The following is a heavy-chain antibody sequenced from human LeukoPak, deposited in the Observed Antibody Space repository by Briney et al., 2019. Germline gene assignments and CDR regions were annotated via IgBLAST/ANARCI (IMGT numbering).Heavy chain of an antibody. V-gene: IGHV4-34*10. CDR1: GGSFSDYY. J-gene: IGHJ4*01. Sequence: PSETLSLTCAVYGGSFSDYYWSWLRQPPGKGLEWIGEITHSGTTRYNPSLQSRINMSVDTSKNQFSLNLRYVTAADTAVYYCARYYCNGGACYSLADYWGQGNQVAVSS. CDR2: ITHSGTT. CDR3: ARYYCNGGACYSLADY. D-gene: IGHD2-15*01.